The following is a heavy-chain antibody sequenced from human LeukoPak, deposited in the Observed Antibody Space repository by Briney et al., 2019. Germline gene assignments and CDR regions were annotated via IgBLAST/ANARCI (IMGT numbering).Heavy chain of an antibody. CDR3: VKRRYDSSGYFDY. V-gene: IGHV3-23*01. CDR2: ISGSGGST. D-gene: IGHD3-22*01. J-gene: IGHJ4*02. Sequence: GGSLRLSCAASGFTFSSYAMSWVRQAPGKGLEWVSAISGSGGSTYYADSVKGRFTISRDNSKNTLYLQMDSLRAEDTAVYYCVKRRYDSSGYFDYWGQGTLVTVSS. CDR1: GFTFSSYA.